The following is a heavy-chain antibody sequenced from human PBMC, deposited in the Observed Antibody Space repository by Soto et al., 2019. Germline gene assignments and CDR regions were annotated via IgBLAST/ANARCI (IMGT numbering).Heavy chain of an antibody. J-gene: IGHJ6*03. CDR3: ARHFSEEYYHHYYMDV. Sequence: PGESLKISCKGSGYSFTSYWIGWVRQMPGKGLEWMGIIYPGDSDTRYSPSFQGQVTISADKSISTAYLQWSSLKASDTAMYYCARHFSEEYYHHYYMDVWGKGTTVTVS. V-gene: IGHV5-51*01. D-gene: IGHD3-10*01. CDR1: GYSFTSYW. CDR2: IYPGDSDT.